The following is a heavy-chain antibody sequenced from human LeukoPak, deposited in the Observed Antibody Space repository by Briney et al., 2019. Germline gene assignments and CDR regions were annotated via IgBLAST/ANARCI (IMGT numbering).Heavy chain of an antibody. J-gene: IGHJ4*02. V-gene: IGHV4-59*01. CDR1: GGSISNYY. D-gene: IGHD5-24*01. CDR2: THASGTS. CDR3: ARGGYGYNRWDYFDY. Sequence: SETLSLTCTVSGGSISNYYWSWTRQPPGKGLEWIGYTHASGTSDYNPSLKSRVTISLDTSKNQFSLKLGSVTAADTAVYFCARGGYGYNRWDYFDYWGQGTLVTVSS.